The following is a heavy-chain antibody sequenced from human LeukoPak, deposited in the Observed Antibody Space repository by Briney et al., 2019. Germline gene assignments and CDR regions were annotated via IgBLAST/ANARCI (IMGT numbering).Heavy chain of an antibody. CDR1: GGTFSSYA. D-gene: IGHD3-10*01. CDR2: IIPIFGTA. V-gene: IGHV1-69*06. Sequence: SVKVSCKASGGTFSSYAISWVRQAPGQGLEWMGGIIPIFGTANYAQKFQGRVTITADKSTSTAYMELSSLRSEDTAVYYCARERFGELTHAPVFDYWGQGTLVTVSS. CDR3: ARERFGELTHAPVFDY. J-gene: IGHJ4*02.